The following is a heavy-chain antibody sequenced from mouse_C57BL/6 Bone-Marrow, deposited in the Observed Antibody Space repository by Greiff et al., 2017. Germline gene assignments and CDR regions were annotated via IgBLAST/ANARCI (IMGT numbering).Heavy chain of an antibody. CDR3: ARGDMGWLPSFAY. D-gene: IGHD2-3*01. CDR1: GYTFTSYW. CDR2: IYPSDSET. J-gene: IGHJ3*01. Sequence: QVQLQQPGAELVRPGSSVKLSCKASGYTFTSYWMDWVKQRPGQGLEWIGNIYPSDSETHYNQKFKDKATLTVDKSSRTAYMQLSSLTSEDSAVYYCARGDMGWLPSFAYWGQGTLVTVSA. V-gene: IGHV1-61*01.